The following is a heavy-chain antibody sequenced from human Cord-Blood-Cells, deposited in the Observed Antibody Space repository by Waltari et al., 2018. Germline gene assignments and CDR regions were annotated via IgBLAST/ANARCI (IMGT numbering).Heavy chain of an antibody. J-gene: IGHJ3*02. Sequence: QVQLQESGPGLVKPSETLSLTCAVSGYSLSSGYYWGWLRQPPGKGLEWIGSIYHSGSTYYNPSLKSRVTISVDTSKNQFSLKLSSVTAADTAVYYCARDTAARDAFDIWGQGTMVTVSS. D-gene: IGHD6-6*01. CDR3: ARDTAARDAFDI. CDR1: GYSLSSGYY. V-gene: IGHV4-38-2*02. CDR2: IYHSGST.